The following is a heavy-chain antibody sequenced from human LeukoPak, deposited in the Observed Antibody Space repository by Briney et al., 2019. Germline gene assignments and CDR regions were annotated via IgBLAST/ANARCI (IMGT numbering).Heavy chain of an antibody. CDR1: GGSISSNNYY. CDR2: IYYSGST. V-gene: IGHV4-39*01. J-gene: IGHJ4*02. D-gene: IGHD3-22*01. Sequence: SETLSLTCTVSGGSISSNNYYWAGFRHPPGKGLEGIGSIYYSGSTYNNPSLKSRVTISVDTTKNQFSLKLTSVTAADTAVYYCASSPSGYWWNFDCWGQGTLVTVSS. CDR3: ASSPSGYWWNFDC.